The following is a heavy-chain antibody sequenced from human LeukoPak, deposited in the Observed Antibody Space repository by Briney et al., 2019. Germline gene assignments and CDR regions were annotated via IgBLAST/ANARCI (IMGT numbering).Heavy chain of an antibody. Sequence: PGGSPRLSCAASGFTFSSYSMNWVRQAPGKGLEWISYISSGSGTIDYADSVKGRFTISRDNVKNSLSLQMNSLRVEDTAVYYCAKPRPGSSWPKSPFDYWGQGTLVTVS. CDR1: GFTFSSYS. V-gene: IGHV3-48*01. CDR3: AKPRPGSSWPKSPFDY. CDR2: ISSGSGTI. J-gene: IGHJ4*02. D-gene: IGHD6-13*01.